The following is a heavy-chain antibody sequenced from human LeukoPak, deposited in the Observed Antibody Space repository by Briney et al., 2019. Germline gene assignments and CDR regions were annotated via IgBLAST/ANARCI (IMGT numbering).Heavy chain of an antibody. CDR1: GYTFNGYY. V-gene: IGHV1-2*06. Sequence: ASVRVSCKASGYTFNGYYMHWVRQAPGQGLEWMGRINPNSGGTNYAQKFQGRVTMTRDTSISTAYMELSRLRSDDTAVYYCARLAVAEGDDYWGQGTLVTVSS. D-gene: IGHD6-19*01. CDR3: ARLAVAEGDDY. CDR2: INPNSGGT. J-gene: IGHJ4*02.